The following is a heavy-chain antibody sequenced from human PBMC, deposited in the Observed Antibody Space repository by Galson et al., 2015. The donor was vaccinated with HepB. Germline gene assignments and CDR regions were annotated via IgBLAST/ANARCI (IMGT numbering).Heavy chain of an antibody. J-gene: IGHJ6*02. CDR3: ARDGGLRYYYYGMDV. D-gene: IGHD3-16*01. CDR1: GFTFSSYS. CDR2: ISSSSSYI. Sequence: SLRLSCAASGFTFSSYSMNWVRQAPGKGLEWVSSISSSSSYIYYADSVKGRFTISRDNAKNSLYLQMNSLRAEDTAVYYCARDGGLRYYYYGMDVWGQGTTVTVSS. V-gene: IGHV3-21*01.